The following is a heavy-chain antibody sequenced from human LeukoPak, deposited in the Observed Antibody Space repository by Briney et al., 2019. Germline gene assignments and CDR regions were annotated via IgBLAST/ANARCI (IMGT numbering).Heavy chain of an antibody. J-gene: IGHJ4*02. CDR3: ARGADFTDY. D-gene: IGHD2-21*02. V-gene: IGHV3-74*01. Sequence: GGSLRLCCAASGFTFRSYWMHWVRQAPGRGLVWVSRINSDGSSITYADSVKGRFTISRDNAKNMLYLQMNSLRAEDTAVYYCARGADFTDYWGQGTLVTVSS. CDR1: GFTFRSYW. CDR2: INSDGSSI.